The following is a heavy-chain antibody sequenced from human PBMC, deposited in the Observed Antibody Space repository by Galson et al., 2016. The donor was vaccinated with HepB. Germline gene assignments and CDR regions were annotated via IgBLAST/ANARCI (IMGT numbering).Heavy chain of an antibody. Sequence: ETLSFTCTVSGGSISSGYYWGWIRQPPGKGLEWIGHIYYSGTATYNPSLKSRVSISVDTSNDQFSLKLNSVTAADTAVYYCARTSDLDFWGQGTLVTISS. CDR1: GGSISSGYY. CDR2: IYYSGTA. V-gene: IGHV4-39*07. CDR3: ARTSDLDF. J-gene: IGHJ4*02. D-gene: IGHD2-2*01.